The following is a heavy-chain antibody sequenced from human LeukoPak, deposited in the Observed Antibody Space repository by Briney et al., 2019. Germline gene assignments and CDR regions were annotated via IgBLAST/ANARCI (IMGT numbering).Heavy chain of an antibody. CDR1: GFTFSNYG. V-gene: IGHV3-30*18. D-gene: IGHD5-18*01. CDR2: ISYEGGTT. Sequence: PGRSLRLSCAGAGFTFSNYGMHWVRQAPGKGLEWVAVISYEGGTTYYADSVKGRFTISRDNSRNTLFLQMDSLRPEDTAVYYCAKELRGYSYGLRNKWFDPWGQGTLVTVSS. J-gene: IGHJ5*02. CDR3: AKELRGYSYGLRNKWFDP.